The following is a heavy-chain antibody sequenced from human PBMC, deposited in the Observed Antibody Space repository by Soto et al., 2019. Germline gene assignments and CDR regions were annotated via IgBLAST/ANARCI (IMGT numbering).Heavy chain of an antibody. CDR2: ISSSSSTI. J-gene: IGHJ6*02. V-gene: IGHV3-48*02. D-gene: IGHD2-2*01. CDR1: GFTFSSYS. CDR3: ARDSQFDIVVDYYYYYGMDV. Sequence: GGSLRLSCAASGFTFSSYSMNWVRQAPGKGLEWVSYISSSSSTIYYADSVKGRFTISRDNAKNSLYLQMNSLRDEDTAVYYCARDSQFDIVVDYYYYYGMDVWGQGTTVTVSS.